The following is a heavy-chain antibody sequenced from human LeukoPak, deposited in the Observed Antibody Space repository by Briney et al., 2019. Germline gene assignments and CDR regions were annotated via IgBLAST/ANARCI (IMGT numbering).Heavy chain of an antibody. D-gene: IGHD3-3*01. Sequence: GGSLRLSCAASGFTFSNAWMSWVRQAPGKGLEWVGRIKSKTDGGTTDYAAPVKGRFTISRDDSKNTLYLQMNSLKTEDTAVYYCTTTAGADLGFDYWGQGTRVTVSS. CDR2: IKSKTDGGTT. J-gene: IGHJ4*02. CDR1: GFTFSNAW. CDR3: TTTAGADLGFDY. V-gene: IGHV3-15*01.